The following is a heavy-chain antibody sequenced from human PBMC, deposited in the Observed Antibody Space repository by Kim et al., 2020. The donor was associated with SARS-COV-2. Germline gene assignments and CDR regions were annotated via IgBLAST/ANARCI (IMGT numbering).Heavy chain of an antibody. CDR2: INPNDGST. V-gene: IGHV1-46*01. CDR1: GYTFTNYY. D-gene: IGHD3-16*01. CDR3: ARGVLTTLGGVLASFYYLDY. J-gene: IGHJ4*02. Sequence: ASVKVSCKASGYTFTNYYLHWVRQAPGQGLEWMGIINPNDGSTTFAQKFQGRVIMTRDTSTTTVYMELSSLRSEDSAVYYCARGVLTTLGGVLASFYYLDYWGQGTLVTVSS.